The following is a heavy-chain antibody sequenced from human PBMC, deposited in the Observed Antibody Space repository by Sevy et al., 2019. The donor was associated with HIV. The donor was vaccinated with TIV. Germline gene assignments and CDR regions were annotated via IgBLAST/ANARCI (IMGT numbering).Heavy chain of an antibody. CDR1: GGSISSSDYY. D-gene: IGHD4-17*01. CDR3: ARRLYGDYSDAFDI. J-gene: IGHJ3*02. V-gene: IGHV4-30-4*01. Sequence: SETLSLTCTVPGGSISSSDYYWSWIRQPPGKGLEWIGNISYSGNTYYSPSLKSRVTISGDTSQNQFSLKLSSVTAADTAVYYCARRLYGDYSDAFDIWGQGTVVTVSS. CDR2: ISYSGNT.